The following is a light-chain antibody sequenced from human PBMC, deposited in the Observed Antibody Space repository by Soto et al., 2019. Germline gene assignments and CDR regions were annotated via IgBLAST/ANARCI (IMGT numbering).Light chain of an antibody. Sequence: DIQMTQSPSSLSASVGDRVTVTCRASQTISNSLNWYQQKPGKAPKLLIYGASSLQSGVPSRFSGSGSATDFTLTISSLQPEDFATYYCQQTYTFPLTFGQGTKLEIK. CDR1: QTISNS. CDR3: QQTYTFPLT. V-gene: IGKV1-39*01. J-gene: IGKJ2*01. CDR2: GAS.